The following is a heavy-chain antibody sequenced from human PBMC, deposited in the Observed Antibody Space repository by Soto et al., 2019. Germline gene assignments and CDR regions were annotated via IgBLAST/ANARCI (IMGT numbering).Heavy chain of an antibody. Sequence: QVQLVESGGGLVKPGGSLRLSCAASGFTFSDYYMSWIRQAPGKGLEWVSYISSSGSTIYYADSVKGRFTISRDNAKNPLYLQMNSRRAEDTAVYYCARCAPSGPAASSVGGMDVWGQGTTVTVSS. CDR3: ARCAPSGPAASSVGGMDV. J-gene: IGHJ6*02. D-gene: IGHD2-2*01. V-gene: IGHV3-11*01. CDR2: ISSSGSTI. CDR1: GFTFSDYY.